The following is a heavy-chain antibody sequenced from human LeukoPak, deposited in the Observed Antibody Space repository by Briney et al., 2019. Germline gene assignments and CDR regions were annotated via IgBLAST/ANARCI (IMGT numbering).Heavy chain of an antibody. D-gene: IGHD3-10*01. CDR1: GYSFTSYW. CDR3: ARHRGSLRRANYYYYGMDV. CDR2: IYPGDSDT. V-gene: IGHV5-51*01. J-gene: IGHJ6*02. Sequence: GESLKISCKVSGYSFTSYWIGWVRQMPGKGLEWMGIIYPGDSDTRYSPSFQGQVTISADKSISTAYLQWSSLKASDTAMYYCARHRGSLRRANYYYYGMDVWGQGTTVTVSS.